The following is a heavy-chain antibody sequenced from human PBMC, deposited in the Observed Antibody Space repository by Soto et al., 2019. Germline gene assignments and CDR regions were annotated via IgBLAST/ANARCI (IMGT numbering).Heavy chain of an antibody. CDR2: IYYSGST. D-gene: IGHD3-22*01. V-gene: IGHV4-31*03. J-gene: IGHJ5*02. Sequence: QVQLQESGPGLVKPSQTLSLTCTVSGGSISSGGYYWSWIRQHPGKGLEWIGYIYYSGSTYYNPSLKSRVTISVDTSKNQFSLKLSSVTAADTAVYYCARDVGIYYYDSSGYPVPYNWFDPWGQGTLVTVSS. CDR1: GGSISSGGYY. CDR3: ARDVGIYYYDSSGYPVPYNWFDP.